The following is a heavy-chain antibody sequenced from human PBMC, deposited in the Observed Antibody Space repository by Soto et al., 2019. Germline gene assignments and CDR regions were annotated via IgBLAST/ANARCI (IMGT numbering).Heavy chain of an antibody. D-gene: IGHD2-15*01. CDR3: AKGYCSGGSCRTPYIDY. Sequence: EVQLLESGGGLVQPGGSLRLSCAASGFTFSSYAMSWVRQAPGKGLEWVSAISGSGGSTYYADSVKGRFTISRDNSKNTLYLQMNSLRAEDTAVYYCAKGYCSGGSCRTPYIDYWGQGTLVTVSS. V-gene: IGHV3-23*01. CDR1: GFTFSSYA. CDR2: ISGSGGST. J-gene: IGHJ4*02.